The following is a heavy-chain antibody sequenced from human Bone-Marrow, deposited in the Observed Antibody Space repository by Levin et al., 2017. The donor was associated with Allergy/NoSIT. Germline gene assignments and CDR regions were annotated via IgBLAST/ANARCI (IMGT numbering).Heavy chain of an antibody. V-gene: IGHV1-69*13. CDR3: AKEKGWFGELLPHVNQ. D-gene: IGHD3-10*01. Sequence: SVKVSCKASGDTFSSFGISWVRQAPGQGFEWMGGIIPMFGTANYAQKFRGRVTITADESTSTAYMQLSSLRSEDTAVYYCAKEKGWFGELLPHVNQWGQGTLVTVSS. CDR1: GDTFSSFG. CDR2: IIPMFGTA. J-gene: IGHJ4*02.